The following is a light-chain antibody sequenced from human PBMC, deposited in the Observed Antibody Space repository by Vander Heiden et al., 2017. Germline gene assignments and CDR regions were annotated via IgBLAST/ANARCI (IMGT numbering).Light chain of an antibody. V-gene: IGKV4-1*01. Sequence: DIVMTQSPDSLAVSLGERATINCKSSQSVLYSSNNKNYLAWYQQKPVQPPKLLIYWASTRESGVPDRFSGSGSGTDFTLTISSLQAEDVAVYYCLQYYSTPPTFGQGTKVEIK. J-gene: IGKJ1*01. CDR3: LQYYSTPPT. CDR1: QSVLYSSNNKNY. CDR2: WAS.